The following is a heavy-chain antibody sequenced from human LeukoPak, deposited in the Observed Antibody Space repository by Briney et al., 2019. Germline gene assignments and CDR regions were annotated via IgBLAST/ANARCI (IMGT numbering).Heavy chain of an antibody. Sequence: PGGSLRLSCAASGFTFSNFLMTWVRQAPGKGPEWVSAISGSGGDTYYAGSVKGRFTISRDNSKNTLYLQMNSLRAEDTAVYYCAXKGATXGDFDYWGQXTXXXVSS. CDR1: GFTFSNFL. V-gene: IGHV3-23*01. CDR2: ISGSGGDT. J-gene: IGHJ4*02. D-gene: IGHD1-26*01. CDR3: AXKGATXGDFDY.